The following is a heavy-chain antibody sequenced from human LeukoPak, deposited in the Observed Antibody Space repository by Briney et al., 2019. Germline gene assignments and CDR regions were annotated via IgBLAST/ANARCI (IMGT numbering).Heavy chain of an antibody. CDR1: GGSISSYY. Sequence: LETLSLTCTVSGGSISSYYWSWIRQPPGKGLEWIGYIYYSGSTNYNPSLKSRVTISVDTSKNQFSLKLSSVTAADTAVYYCAREGVAATNRDDAFDIWGQGTMVTVSS. J-gene: IGHJ3*02. D-gene: IGHD2-15*01. CDR2: IYYSGST. V-gene: IGHV4-59*12. CDR3: AREGVAATNRDDAFDI.